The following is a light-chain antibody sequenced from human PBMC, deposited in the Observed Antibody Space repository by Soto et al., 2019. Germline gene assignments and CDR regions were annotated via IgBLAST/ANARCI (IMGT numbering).Light chain of an antibody. V-gene: IGKV3-20*01. CDR1: QSVNSNY. J-gene: IGKJ1*01. CDR2: GAS. CDR3: QQATSFPRT. Sequence: EIVLTQSPGTLSLSPGERATLSCRASQSVNSNYLAWYQQKPGQAPRLLIYGASSRTTGIPDRFSGSASGTDFTLTISRLEPEDFATYYCQQATSFPRTFGQGTKVEIK.